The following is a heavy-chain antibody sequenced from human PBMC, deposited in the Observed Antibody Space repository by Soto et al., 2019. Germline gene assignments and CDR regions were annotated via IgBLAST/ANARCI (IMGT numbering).Heavy chain of an antibody. J-gene: IGHJ4*02. D-gene: IGHD5-12*01. CDR3: ARGLAYDRPITVAEPFDA. Sequence: QVQLQQWGAGLLKASETLSLTCVVSGGSFSGYFWTWIRQSQGRGLEWNGEISHSGSRNYNPAFQSRVILPVDSSTNHVSLKLSSVTAAVSATSFCARGLAYDRPITVAEPFDAWGQGTLVTVSS. CDR2: ISHSGSR. V-gene: IGHV4-34*02. CDR1: GGSFSGYF.